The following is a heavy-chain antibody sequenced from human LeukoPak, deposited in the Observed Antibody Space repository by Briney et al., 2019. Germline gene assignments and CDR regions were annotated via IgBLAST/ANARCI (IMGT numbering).Heavy chain of an antibody. Sequence: ASVKVSCKASGGTFSNYAVSWVRQAPGQGLEWMGGIIPIFGTANYAQRFRGRVTFTADDSTSTAYMELSSLRSEDTAVYYCAREVTMGANTYFHYWGQGNLVTVSS. CDR3: AREVTMGANTYFHY. V-gene: IGHV1-69*13. CDR2: IIPIFGTA. D-gene: IGHD1-26*01. CDR1: GGTFSNYA. J-gene: IGHJ4*02.